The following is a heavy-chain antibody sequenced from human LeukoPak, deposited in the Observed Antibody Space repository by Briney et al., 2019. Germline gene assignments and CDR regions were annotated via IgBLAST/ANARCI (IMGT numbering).Heavy chain of an antibody. Sequence: SVKVSCKASGGTFSSYAISWVRQAPGQGLEWMGRIIPILGIANYAQKLQGRVTITADKSTSTAYMELSSLRSEDTAVYYCARTNSGGSWYWFDPWGQGTLVTVSS. J-gene: IGHJ5*02. CDR3: ARTNSGGSWYWFDP. V-gene: IGHV1-69*04. CDR1: GGTFSSYA. CDR2: IIPILGIA. D-gene: IGHD2-15*01.